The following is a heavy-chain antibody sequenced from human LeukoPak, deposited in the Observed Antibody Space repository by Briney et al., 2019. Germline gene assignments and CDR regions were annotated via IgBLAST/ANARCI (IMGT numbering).Heavy chain of an antibody. CDR1: GYTFTSYG. D-gene: IGHD3-10*01. Sequence: ASVKVSCKASGYTFTSYGISWVRQAPGQGLEWMGWISAYNGNTNYAQKLQGRVTMTTDTSTSTAYMELRSLRSDDTAVYYCAASHYYGSGSYIAFDIWGQGTMVTVSS. J-gene: IGHJ3*02. CDR3: AASHYYGSGSYIAFDI. CDR2: ISAYNGNT. V-gene: IGHV1-18*01.